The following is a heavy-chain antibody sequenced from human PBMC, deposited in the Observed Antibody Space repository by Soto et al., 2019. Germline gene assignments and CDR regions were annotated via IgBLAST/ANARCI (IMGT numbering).Heavy chain of an antibody. V-gene: IGHV5-51*01. CDR3: ARLSYYDSSGYYGPLDW. J-gene: IGHJ4*02. CDR1: GYSFTSYW. D-gene: IGHD3-22*01. CDR2: IYSGDSDT. Sequence: GESLKISCKGSGYSFTSYWIGWVRQMPGKGLEWMGIIYSGDSDTRYCPSFQGQVTISADKSISTAYLQWSSLKASDTAMYYCARLSYYDSSGYYGPLDWWGQGTLVTVSS.